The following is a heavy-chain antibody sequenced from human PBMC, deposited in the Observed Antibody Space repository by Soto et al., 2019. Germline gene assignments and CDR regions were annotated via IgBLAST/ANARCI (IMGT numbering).Heavy chain of an antibody. J-gene: IGHJ6*02. CDR2: ISSSGSTI. CDR3: ARDSGYVDYYYGMDV. Sequence: LRLSCAASGFTFNIYGMHWVRRAPDKGLEWVSYISSSGSTIYYADSVKGRFTISRDNAKNSLYLQMNSLRAEDTAVYYCARDSGYVDYYYGMDVWGQGTTVTVSS. V-gene: IGHV3-48*03. CDR1: GFTFNIYG. D-gene: IGHD5-12*01.